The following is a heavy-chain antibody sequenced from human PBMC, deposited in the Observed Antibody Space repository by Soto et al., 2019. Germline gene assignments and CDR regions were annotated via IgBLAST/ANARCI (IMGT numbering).Heavy chain of an antibody. D-gene: IGHD3-10*01. Sequence: QVQLVQSGAEVKKPGASVKISCKASGYTCINYAMHWVRQAPGQSLEWMGWIHAGNGNTKYSQKFQDRVTITRDTSASKAYMELSNLRSEDTAVYYCARGVGQFDYWGQGTRVTVSS. CDR1: GYTCINYA. CDR3: ARGVGQFDY. V-gene: IGHV1-3*01. J-gene: IGHJ4*02. CDR2: IHAGNGNT.